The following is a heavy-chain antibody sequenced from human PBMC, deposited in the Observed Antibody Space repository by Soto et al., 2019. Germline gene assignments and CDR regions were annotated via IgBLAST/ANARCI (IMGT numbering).Heavy chain of an antibody. J-gene: IGHJ5*02. CDR3: ARDRQQLRPSVFDP. D-gene: IGHD6-13*01. CDR1: GYTFTNFG. CDR2: ISAYNGNT. Sequence: ASVKVSCKASGYTFTNFGISWVRQAPGQGLEWMGWISAYNGNTNYAQKLQGRVTMTTDTSTSTAYMELRSLRSDDTAVYYCARDRQQLRPSVFDPWGQGTLVTVSS. V-gene: IGHV1-18*01.